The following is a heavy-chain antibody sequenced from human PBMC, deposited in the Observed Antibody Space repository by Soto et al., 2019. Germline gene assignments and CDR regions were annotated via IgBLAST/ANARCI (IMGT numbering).Heavy chain of an antibody. CDR1: GFTFSSYA. V-gene: IGHV3-23*01. J-gene: IGHJ4*02. Sequence: EVQLLESGGGLVQPGGSLRLSCAASGFTFSSYAMSWVRQAPGKGLEWVSAISGSGGSTYYADSVKGRFTISRDNSKNTLYLQMNSMRAEDTAVYYCAKGFRYSYGLGYWGQGTLVTVSS. CDR3: AKGFRYSYGLGY. CDR2: ISGSGGST. D-gene: IGHD5-18*01.